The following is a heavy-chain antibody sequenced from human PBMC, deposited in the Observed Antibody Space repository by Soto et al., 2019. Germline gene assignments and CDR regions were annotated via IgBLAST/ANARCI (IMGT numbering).Heavy chain of an antibody. V-gene: IGHV4-39*01. Sequence: SETLSLTCTVSGGSISSSSHYWGWIRQPPGKGLEWIGSIYYSGSTYYNPSLKSRVTISVDTSKNQFSLKLSSVTAADTAVYYCARAERSCCGGSCYLTLPYWGQGTLVT. J-gene: IGHJ4*02. CDR2: IYYSGST. CDR3: ARAERSCCGGSCYLTLPY. D-gene: IGHD2-15*01. CDR1: GGSISSSSHY.